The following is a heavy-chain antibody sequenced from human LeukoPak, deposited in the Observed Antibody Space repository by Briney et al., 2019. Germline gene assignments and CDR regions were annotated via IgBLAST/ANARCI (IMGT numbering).Heavy chain of an antibody. CDR3: ARISELRFLEWIYYFDY. CDR2: IDSGGDT. Sequence: PGGSLRLSCAASGFSVSSNYMSWVRQAPGKGLEWVSFIDSGGDTYYADSVKARFTISRDNSKNTLYLQMDSLRAEDTAIYYCARISELRFLEWIYYFDYWGQGTLVTVSS. J-gene: IGHJ4*02. CDR1: GFSVSSNY. D-gene: IGHD3-3*01. V-gene: IGHV3-66*01.